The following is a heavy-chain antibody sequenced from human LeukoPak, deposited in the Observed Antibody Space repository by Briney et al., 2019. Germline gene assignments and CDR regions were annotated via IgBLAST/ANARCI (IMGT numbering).Heavy chain of an antibody. CDR2: ISYSGST. Sequence: SQTLSLTCTVSVGSITSSSYYWGWIRQPPGKGLEWIASISYSGSTYYNPSLKSRVTISVDTSKNQFSLKLSSVTAADTAVYYCANGGYSYGSRIMIDPWGQGTLVTVSS. J-gene: IGHJ5*02. CDR1: VGSITSSSYY. CDR3: ANGGYSYGSRIMIDP. D-gene: IGHD5-18*01. V-gene: IGHV4-39*07.